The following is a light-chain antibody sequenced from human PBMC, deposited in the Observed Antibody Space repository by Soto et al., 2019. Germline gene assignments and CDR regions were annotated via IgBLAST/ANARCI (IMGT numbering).Light chain of an antibody. J-gene: IGKJ5*01. V-gene: IGKV1-33*01. CDR2: DAS. CDR3: QQYDNLSIT. Sequence: DIQMTQSPSSLSASVGDRVTITCQASRDISNYLNWYQQKPGKAPKLLIYDASNLETGDPSRFSGSGSGTDFTFTISSLQPEDIPTYYCQQYDNLSITFGQGTRLDIK. CDR1: RDISNY.